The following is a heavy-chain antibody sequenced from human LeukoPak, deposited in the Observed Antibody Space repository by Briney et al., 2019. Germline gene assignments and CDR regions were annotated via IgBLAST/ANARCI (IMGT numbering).Heavy chain of an antibody. V-gene: IGHV3-21*04. CDR1: GFTFSSYS. D-gene: IGHD6-19*01. J-gene: IGHJ6*03. CDR3: AREVSPAVAPEGNYYYYMDV. Sequence: MAGGSLRLSCAASGFTFSSYSMNWVRQAPGKGLEWVSSISSSSSYIYYADSVKGRFTISRDNAKNSLYLQMNSLRAEDTAVYYCAREVSPAVAPEGNYYYYMDVWGKGTTVTVSS. CDR2: ISSSSSYI.